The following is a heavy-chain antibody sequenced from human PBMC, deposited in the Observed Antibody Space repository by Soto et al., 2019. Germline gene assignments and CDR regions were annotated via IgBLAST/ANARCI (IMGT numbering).Heavy chain of an antibody. V-gene: IGHV5-51*01. J-gene: IGHJ4*02. Sequence: GESLKISCKGSGYSFTSYWIAWVRQMPGKGLEWMGIIYPGDSDTRYNPSFQGQVTISADKSISTAYLQWSSLKASDTAIYYCARLQAAAGDNDLTFDYWGQGTLVTVSS. CDR1: GYSFTSYW. D-gene: IGHD6-13*01. CDR2: IYPGDSDT. CDR3: ARLQAAAGDNDLTFDY.